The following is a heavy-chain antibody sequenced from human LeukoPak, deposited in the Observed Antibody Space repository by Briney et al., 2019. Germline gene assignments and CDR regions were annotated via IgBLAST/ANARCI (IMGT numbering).Heavy chain of an antibody. V-gene: IGHV4-59*01. J-gene: IGHJ3*02. D-gene: IGHD5-12*01. CDR2: IYYSGST. CDR3: ARGPKWLREDI. CDR1: GGSISSYY. Sequence: SSETLSLTCTVSGGSISSYYWSWIRQPPGKGLEWIGYIYYSGSTNYNPSLKSRVTISVDTSKNQFSLKLSSVTAADTAVYYCARGPKWLREDIWGQGTMVTVSS.